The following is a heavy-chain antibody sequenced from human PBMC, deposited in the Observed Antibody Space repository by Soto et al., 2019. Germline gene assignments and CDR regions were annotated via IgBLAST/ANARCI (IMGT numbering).Heavy chain of an antibody. J-gene: IGHJ3*02. V-gene: IGHV5-10-1*01. D-gene: IGHD3-3*01. CDR1: GYSFTSYW. CDR3: ATNHEQICDAFDI. CDR2: IDPSDSYT. Sequence: PGESLKISCKGSGYSFTSYWISWVRQMPGKGLEWMGRIDPSDSYTNYSPSFQGHVTISADKSISTAYLQWSSLKASDTAMYYCATNHEQICDAFDIWGQGTMVTVSS.